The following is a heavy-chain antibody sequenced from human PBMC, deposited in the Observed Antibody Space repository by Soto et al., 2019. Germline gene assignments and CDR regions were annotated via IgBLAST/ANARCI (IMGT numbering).Heavy chain of an antibody. CDR1: GFTFSNYG. J-gene: IGHJ5*02. CDR2: VSADNGYT. V-gene: IGHV1-18*01. D-gene: IGHD6-19*01. CDR3: ARGTIIAVPEGP. Sequence: QVQLVQSGAEVKKPGASVKVSCQGSGFTFSNYGFNCVRQAPGQGLEWVGWVSADNGYTKSAQNFQDRLIMTTDTSANKAYMELTGLRPDDTALYYWARGTIIAVPEGPCGQGTLVPGSS.